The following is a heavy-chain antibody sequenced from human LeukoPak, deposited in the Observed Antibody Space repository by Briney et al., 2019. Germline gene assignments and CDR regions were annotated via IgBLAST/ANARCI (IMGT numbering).Heavy chain of an antibody. CDR2: IYHSGST. V-gene: IGHV4-4*02. J-gene: IGHJ4*02. CDR3: ARAMGKARKSGYSYGYFDY. D-gene: IGHD5-18*01. CDR1: GGSISSSNW. Sequence: SETLSLTCAVSGGSISSSNWWSWVRQPPGKGLEWIGEIYHSGSTNYNPSLKSRVTISVDKSKNQFSLKLSSVTAADTAVYYCARAMGKARKSGYSYGYFDYWGQGTLVTVSS.